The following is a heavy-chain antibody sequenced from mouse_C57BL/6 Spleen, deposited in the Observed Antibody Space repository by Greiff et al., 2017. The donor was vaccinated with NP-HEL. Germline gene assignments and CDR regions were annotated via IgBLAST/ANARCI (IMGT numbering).Heavy chain of an antibody. CDR2: INPNNGGT. D-gene: IGHD2-3*01. V-gene: IGHV1-18*01. J-gene: IGHJ4*01. CDR3: AREGLLRAMDY. Sequence: VQLQQSGPELVKPGASVKIPCKASGYTFTDYNMDWVKQNHGKSLEWIGDINPNNGGTIYNQKFKGKATLTVDKSSSTAYMELRSLTSEDTAVYYCAREGLLRAMDYWGQGTSVTVSS. CDR1: GYTFTDYN.